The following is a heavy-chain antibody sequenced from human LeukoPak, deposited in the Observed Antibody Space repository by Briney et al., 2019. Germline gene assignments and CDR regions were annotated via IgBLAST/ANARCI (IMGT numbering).Heavy chain of an antibody. J-gene: IGHJ4*02. CDR2: IYYSGST. CDR1: GGSISSGDSY. CDR3: ARDSALLWFGELDS. D-gene: IGHD3-10*01. V-gene: IGHV4-30-4*01. Sequence: SETLSLTCSLSGGSISSGDSYWSWVRQTPGKGLERIGNIYYSGSTNYNASLTSRITISLDTSRNQFSLKLTSVTAADTAVYFCARDSALLWFGELDSWGQGTVVTVSS.